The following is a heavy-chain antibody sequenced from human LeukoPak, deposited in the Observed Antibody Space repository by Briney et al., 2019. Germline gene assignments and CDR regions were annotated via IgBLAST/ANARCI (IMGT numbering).Heavy chain of an antibody. V-gene: IGHV3-74*01. CDR1: GFTFSSYW. D-gene: IGHD3-10*01. CDR3: SKERPEEYYSSGSYFDY. J-gene: IGHJ4*02. Sequence: GGSLRLSCAASGFTFSSYWMHWVRRGPGKGLVWVSRINSDGSSTRHADSVKGRFTISRDNSKYTVYLEMNSLRVEDTAMYYCSKERPEEYYSSGSYFDYWGQGTLVTVSS. CDR2: INSDGSST.